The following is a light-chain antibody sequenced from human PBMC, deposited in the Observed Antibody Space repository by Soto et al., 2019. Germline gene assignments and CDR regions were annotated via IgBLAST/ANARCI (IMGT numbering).Light chain of an antibody. CDR2: DAS. Sequence: DIQMTQSPSTLSASVGDRVTITCRASQSISSWLAWYQQKPGKAPKLLIYDASSLESGVPSRFSGSGSGTEFTLTISSLQPDDFATYYFQQYNSYPMYTFGQWTKREIK. V-gene: IGKV1-5*01. J-gene: IGKJ2*01. CDR3: QQYNSYPMYT. CDR1: QSISSW.